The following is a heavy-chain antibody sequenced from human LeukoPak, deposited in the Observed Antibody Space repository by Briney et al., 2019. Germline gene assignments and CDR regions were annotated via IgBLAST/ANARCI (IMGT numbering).Heavy chain of an antibody. CDR3: ARVIGGSSGDF. J-gene: IGHJ4*02. CDR1: GYTFTGNY. CDR2: INPKDGRT. D-gene: IGHD2-15*01. V-gene: IGHV1-2*02. Sequence: ASVKVSCRASGYTFTGNYIHWVRQAPGQGLEWVGWINPKDGRTNYAQRFQDRVTMTRDTSISTAYMDLSSPRSDDTAVYYCARVIGGSSGDFWGQGTLVTVSS.